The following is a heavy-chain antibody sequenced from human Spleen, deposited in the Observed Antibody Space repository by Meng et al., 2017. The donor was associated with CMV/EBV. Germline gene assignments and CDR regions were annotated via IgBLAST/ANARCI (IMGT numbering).Heavy chain of an antibody. CDR3: ARTSRNPNNWFDP. J-gene: IGHJ5*02. D-gene: IGHD2/OR15-2a*01. V-gene: IGHV3-11*01. CDR1: GFTFGDYF. Sequence: GGSLRRSCAASGFTFGDYFMSGIRQAPGKGLEWILYISTSGGTMYVVDSVKDRFIVSRDNAKNSLYLQMNNLRAEDTAVYYSARTSRNPNNWFDPWGPGTLVTVSS. CDR2: ISTSGGTM.